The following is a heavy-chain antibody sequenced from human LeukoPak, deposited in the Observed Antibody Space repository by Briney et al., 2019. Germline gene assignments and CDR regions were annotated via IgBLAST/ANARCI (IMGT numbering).Heavy chain of an antibody. V-gene: IGHV3-21*01. Sequence: GGSLRLSCAASGFTFSSYSMNWVRQAPGKGLEWVSSISSSSSYIYYADSVKGRFTISRDNAKNSLYLQMNSLRAEDTAVYYCARATTITMIFYYYGMDVWGQGTTVTVSS. CDR3: ARATTITMIFYYYGMDV. CDR1: GFTFSSYS. CDR2: ISSSSSYI. D-gene: IGHD3-22*01. J-gene: IGHJ6*02.